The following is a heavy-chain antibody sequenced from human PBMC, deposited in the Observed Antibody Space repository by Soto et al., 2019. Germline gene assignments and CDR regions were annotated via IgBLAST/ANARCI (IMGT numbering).Heavy chain of an antibody. CDR3: ARDGSYGPGAFDI. J-gene: IGHJ3*02. V-gene: IGHV1-69*13. CDR1: GGTFSSYA. CDR2: IIPIFGTA. Sequence: SVKVSCKASGGTFSSYAISWLRQSPGQGLEWMGGIIPIFGTANYAQKFQGRVTITADESTSTAYMELSSLRSEDTAVYYCARDGSYGPGAFDIWGQGTMVTVSS. D-gene: IGHD5-18*01.